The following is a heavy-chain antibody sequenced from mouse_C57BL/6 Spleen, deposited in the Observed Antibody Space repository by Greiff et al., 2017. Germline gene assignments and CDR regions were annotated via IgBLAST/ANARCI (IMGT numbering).Heavy chain of an antibody. CDR3: ASYYYGSSLFAY. CDR1: GYTFTSYW. Sequence: QVQLQQPGAELVKPGASVKLSCKASGYTFTSYWMHWVKQRPGQGLEWIGMIHPNSGSTNYNEKFKSKATLTVDKSSSTAYMQLSSLTSEDAAVYYCASYYYGSSLFAYGGQGTLVTVSA. V-gene: IGHV1-64*01. J-gene: IGHJ3*01. CDR2: IHPNSGST. D-gene: IGHD1-1*01.